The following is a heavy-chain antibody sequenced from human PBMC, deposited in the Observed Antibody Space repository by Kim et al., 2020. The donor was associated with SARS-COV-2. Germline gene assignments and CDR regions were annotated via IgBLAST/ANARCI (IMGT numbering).Heavy chain of an antibody. J-gene: IGHJ4*02. V-gene: IGHV3-33*05. Sequence: YDGSHKYYADSVKGRFTISRDNSRNTRYLQMNSLRAEDTAVYYCASGYDYWGQGTLVTVSS. D-gene: IGHD6-13*01. CDR3: ASGYDY. CDR2: YDGSHK.